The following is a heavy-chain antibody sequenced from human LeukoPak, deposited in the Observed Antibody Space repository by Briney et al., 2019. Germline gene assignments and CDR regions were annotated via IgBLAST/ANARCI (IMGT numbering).Heavy chain of an antibody. Sequence: KPSETLSLTCTVSGGSISSYYWSWIRQPAGKGLEWIGRIYTSGSTNYNPSLKSRVTISVDTSKNQFSLKLSSVTAADTVVYYCARSAPPGYYDSSGYYRLAAFDIWGQGTMVTVSS. CDR2: IYTSGST. CDR3: ARSAPPGYYDSSGYYRLAAFDI. CDR1: GGSISSYY. J-gene: IGHJ3*02. V-gene: IGHV4-4*07. D-gene: IGHD3-22*01.